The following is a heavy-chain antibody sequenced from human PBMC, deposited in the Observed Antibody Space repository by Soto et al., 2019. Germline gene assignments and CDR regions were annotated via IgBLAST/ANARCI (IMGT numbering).Heavy chain of an antibody. J-gene: IGHJ4*02. CDR1: GFTFSNAW. CDR2: IKSKTDGGTT. V-gene: IGHV3-15*01. Sequence: GGSLRLSCAASGFTFSNAWMSWVRQAPGKGLEWVGRIKSKTDGGTTDYAAPVKGRFTISRDDSKNTLYLQMNSLKTEDTAVYYCTTDVESSGYDYVYWGQGTLVTVSS. D-gene: IGHD5-12*01. CDR3: TTDVESSGYDYVY.